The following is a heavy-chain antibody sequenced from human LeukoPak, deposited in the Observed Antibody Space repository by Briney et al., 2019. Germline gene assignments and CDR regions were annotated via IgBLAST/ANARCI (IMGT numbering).Heavy chain of an antibody. J-gene: IGHJ5*02. CDR3: ARGPTLRSDP. Sequence: GASVKVSCKDSGYTFTGYYMHWVRQAPGQGLEWLGWINPNSGGTNYAQKFQARVTMTRDTSISTASMELGRLRSDDTAVYYCARGPTLRSDPWGQGALVTVSS. V-gene: IGHV1-2*02. CDR1: GYTFTGYY. CDR2: INPNSGGT. D-gene: IGHD3-3*01.